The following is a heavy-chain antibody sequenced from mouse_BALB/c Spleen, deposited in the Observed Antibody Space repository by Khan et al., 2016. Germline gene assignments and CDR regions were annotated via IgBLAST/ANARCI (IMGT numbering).Heavy chain of an antibody. J-gene: IGHJ2*01. CDR3: TRKGIFYGNYDFDY. D-gene: IGHD2-1*01. CDR1: GYTFSDYE. Sequence: QVQLQQPGAELVRPGASVTLSCKASGYTFSDYEMHWVKPTPVHGLEWIGAVDPETGGTAYNQTFKGQATLTAGRSSSTAYMELRSLTSEDSAVYYCTRKGIFYGNYDFDYWGQGTTLTVSS. V-gene: IGHV1-15*01. CDR2: VDPETGGT.